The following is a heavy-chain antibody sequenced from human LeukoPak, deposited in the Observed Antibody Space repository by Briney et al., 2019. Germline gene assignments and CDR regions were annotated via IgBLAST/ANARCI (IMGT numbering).Heavy chain of an antibody. J-gene: IGHJ4*02. CDR2: ITGSGDTT. V-gene: IGHV3-23*01. Sequence: GASLRLSCAASGFIFRDYAMSWVRQAPGKGLEWVSAITGSGDTTFYADSVKGRFTISRDNSKNTLYLQMNSLRAEDTAVYYCAKDGYGVFDYWGQGTLVTVSS. CDR1: GFIFRDYA. D-gene: IGHD5-18*01. CDR3: AKDGYGVFDY.